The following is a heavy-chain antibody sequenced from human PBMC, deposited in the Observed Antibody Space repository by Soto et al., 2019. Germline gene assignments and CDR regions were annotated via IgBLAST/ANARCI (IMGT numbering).Heavy chain of an antibody. D-gene: IGHD2-15*01. CDR2: IGHLETT. CDR1: VVAMTYGVYS. V-gene: IGHV4-30-2*06. J-gene: IGHJ4*02. Sequence: SETLSLTCSVSVVAMTYGVYSWSWIRQSPENGLEWLAYIGHLETTYYTPSFKRRLSLSIDRTRNQFSLSLSSMTAADKVVYFCARGGRYDCFDFWGQGTQVSV. CDR3: ARGGRYDCFDF.